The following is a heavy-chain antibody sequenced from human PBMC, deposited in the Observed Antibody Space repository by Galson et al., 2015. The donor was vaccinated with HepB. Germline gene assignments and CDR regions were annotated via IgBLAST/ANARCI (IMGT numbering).Heavy chain of an antibody. V-gene: IGHV4-34*01. Sequence: LSLTCAVHDGSFSGYYWTWIRQSPGKGLEWIGKINHSGSTHYSPSLKSRVTVSLDASKNQFSLKLSSVTAADTAVYYCARGLGYCSGANCYSRDAFDIWGQGTMVTVSS. CDR2: INHSGST. CDR3: ARGLGYCSGANCYSRDAFDI. D-gene: IGHD2-15*01. J-gene: IGHJ3*02. CDR1: DGSFSGYY.